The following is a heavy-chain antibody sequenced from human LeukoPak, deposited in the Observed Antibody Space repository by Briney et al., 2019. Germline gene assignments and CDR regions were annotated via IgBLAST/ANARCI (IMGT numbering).Heavy chain of an antibody. CDR2: INHSGST. V-gene: IGHV4-34*01. D-gene: IGHD6-25*01. J-gene: IGHJ6*02. Sequence: PSGTLSLTCGVQGGSLTGYYWNWIRRSPQKGLEWLGKINHSGSTTYSPSFERRVTISLVTSRNQVSLRLTSVTAADTAIYYCARGQRTLTAHRYDYHPIDLWGQGTTVTVS. CDR1: GGSLTGYY. CDR3: ARGQRTLTAHRYDYHPIDL.